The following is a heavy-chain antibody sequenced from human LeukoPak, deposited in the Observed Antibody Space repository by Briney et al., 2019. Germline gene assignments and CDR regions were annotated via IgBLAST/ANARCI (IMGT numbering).Heavy chain of an antibody. D-gene: IGHD3-3*01. V-gene: IGHV1-8*03. Sequence: ASVKVSCKASGYTFTSYDINWVRQATGQGLEWMGWMNPNSGNTGYAQKFQGRVTITRNTSISTAYMELSSLRSEDTAVYYCARGPYYDFWSGYLDPWFDPWGQGTLVTVSS. CDR2: MNPNSGNT. CDR1: GYTFTSYD. CDR3: ARGPYYDFWSGYLDPWFDP. J-gene: IGHJ5*02.